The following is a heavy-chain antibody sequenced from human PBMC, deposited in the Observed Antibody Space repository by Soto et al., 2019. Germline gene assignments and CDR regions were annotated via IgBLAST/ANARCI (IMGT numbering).Heavy chain of an antibody. CDR3: AKAEVDH. CDR1: GFTFADHW. CDR2: VISDGNTI. Sequence: PGGSLRLSGEASGFTFADHWIHWVRQAPWKGLEWVSRVISDGNTIDYADSVKGRFTVSRDNAKNTLYLQMNTLRAEDTAVYYCAKAEVDHWGPRTLVTVSS. V-gene: IGHV3-74*01. J-gene: IGHJ5*02.